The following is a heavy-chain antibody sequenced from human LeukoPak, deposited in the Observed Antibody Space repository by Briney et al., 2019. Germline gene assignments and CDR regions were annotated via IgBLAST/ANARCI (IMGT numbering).Heavy chain of an antibody. V-gene: IGHV1-69*13. Sequence: GASVKVSCKVSGYTLTELSMHWVRQAPGQGLEWMGGIIPIFGTANYAQKFQGRVTITADESTSTAYMELSSLRSEDTAVYYCASVYKYGMDVWGQGTTDIVSS. CDR3: ASVYKYGMDV. CDR1: GYTLTELS. CDR2: IIPIFGTA. J-gene: IGHJ6*02.